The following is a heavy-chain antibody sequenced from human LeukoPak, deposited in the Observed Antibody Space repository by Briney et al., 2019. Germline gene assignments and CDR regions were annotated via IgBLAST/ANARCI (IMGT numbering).Heavy chain of an antibody. Sequence: SETLSLTCTVSGGSISSYYWSWIRQPAGKGLEWIGRMYTSGSTNYNPSLKSRVTMSVDTSKNQFSLKLSSVTAADTAVYYCARGAYYYDSSGYFTFHIWGQGTMVTVSS. CDR1: GGSISSYY. CDR2: MYTSGST. CDR3: ARGAYYYDSSGYFTFHI. D-gene: IGHD3-22*01. J-gene: IGHJ3*02. V-gene: IGHV4-4*07.